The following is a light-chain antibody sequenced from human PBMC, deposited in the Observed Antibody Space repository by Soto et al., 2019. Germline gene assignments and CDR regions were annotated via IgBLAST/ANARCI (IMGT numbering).Light chain of an antibody. CDR3: GTWDSSLSAGR. CDR1: HSNIGNNY. CDR2: DTR. Sequence: QSVLTQPPSVSAAPGQKVSISCSVSHSNIGNNYVSWYQQFPGAAPKLLIYDTRKRPSWIPDRFSASKSGTSATLVITGLQSGDEAYYYCGTWDSSLSAGRFGGGTKLTVL. V-gene: IGLV1-51*01. J-gene: IGLJ2*01.